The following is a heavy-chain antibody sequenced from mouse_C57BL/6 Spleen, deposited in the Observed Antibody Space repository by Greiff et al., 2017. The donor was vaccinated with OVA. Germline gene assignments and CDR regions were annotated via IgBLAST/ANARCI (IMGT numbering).Heavy chain of an antibody. V-gene: IGHV2-6-1*01. Sequence: QVQLKESGPGLVAPSQSLSITCTVSGFSLTSYGVHWVRQPPGKGLEWLVVIWSDGSTTYNSALKSRLSISKVNSKSQVFLKMNSLQTDDTAMYYCARHAYGSYWYFDVWGTGTTVTVSS. CDR1: GFSLTSYG. J-gene: IGHJ1*03. CDR2: IWSDGST. D-gene: IGHD1-1*01. CDR3: ARHAYGSYWYFDV.